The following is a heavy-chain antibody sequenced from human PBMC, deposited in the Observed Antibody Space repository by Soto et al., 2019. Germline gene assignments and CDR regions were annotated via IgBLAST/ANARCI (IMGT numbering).Heavy chain of an antibody. D-gene: IGHD3-10*01. CDR2: IWYDGSNK. V-gene: IGHV3-33*01. Sequence: QVQLVESGGGVVQPVRSLRLSCAASGFTFSSYGMHWVRQAPGKGLEWVAVIWYDGSNKYYADSVKGRFTISRDNSKNTLYLQTNSLRAEDTAVYYCARDLYYYGSGSYSGAFDYWGQGTLVTVSS. CDR3: ARDLYYYGSGSYSGAFDY. CDR1: GFTFSSYG. J-gene: IGHJ4*02.